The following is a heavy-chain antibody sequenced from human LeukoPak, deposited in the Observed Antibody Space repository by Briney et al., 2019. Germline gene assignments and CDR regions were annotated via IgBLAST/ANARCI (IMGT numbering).Heavy chain of an antibody. V-gene: IGHV3-15*01. CDR3: ATDLRTVTTFGHYYHGMDD. CDR2: IKSKADGATT. J-gene: IGHJ6*02. CDR1: GFPFSDAW. D-gene: IGHD4-17*01. Sequence: GGSLRLSCAASGFPFSDAWMNWVRQAPGKGLYWVGRIKSKADGATTDYGTTVKGRLTISRDDSKNTFYLQMKSLKTEDTGVYYCATDLRTVTTFGHYYHGMDDWGQGTTVTVSS.